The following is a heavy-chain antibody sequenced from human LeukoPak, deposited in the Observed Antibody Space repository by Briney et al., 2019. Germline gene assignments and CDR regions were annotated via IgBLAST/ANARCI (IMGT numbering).Heavy chain of an antibody. CDR1: GFTFSTHA. V-gene: IGHV3-30*18. CDR3: TKAGVGTSFLIDY. D-gene: IGHD5-12*01. Sequence: GGSLRLSCAASGFTFSTHAMHWVRQAPGKGLEWMAIISNDGRQKFYADSVKGRFTISRDNSKNTLYLQVSSLRPEDTAVYFCTKAGVGTSFLIDYWGQGTLVTVSS. J-gene: IGHJ4*02. CDR2: ISNDGRQK.